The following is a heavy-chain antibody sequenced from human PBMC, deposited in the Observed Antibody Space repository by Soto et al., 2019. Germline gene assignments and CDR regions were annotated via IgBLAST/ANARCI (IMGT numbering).Heavy chain of an antibody. CDR1: GYIFTNYW. CDR2: IHPRDSDT. J-gene: IGHJ6*02. V-gene: IGHV5-51*01. Sequence: WESLKISCKGSGYIFTNYWIGWVRQMPGRGLEWMGIIHPRDSDTKYNPSFQDQVTISADKSITTAYLHWSGLKASDTALYFCARSPVVASIDYYGMDVWGQGTTVTVSS. CDR3: ARSPVVASIDYYGMDV. D-gene: IGHD5-12*01.